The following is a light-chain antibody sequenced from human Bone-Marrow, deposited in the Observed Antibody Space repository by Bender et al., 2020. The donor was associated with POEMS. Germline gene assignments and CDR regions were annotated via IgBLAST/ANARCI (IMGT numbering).Light chain of an antibody. Sequence: QSALTQPHSVSGSPGQSVTISCTGTSSDIGTYNSVSWYQQHPGKAPKLIIYEGSNWPSGISNRFSGSKSGNTVSLTISGLQADDEADYYCCSFAGGTVVFGGGTKLTVL. CDR2: EGS. V-gene: IGLV2-23*01. CDR1: SSDIGTYNS. CDR3: CSFAGGTVV. J-gene: IGLJ3*02.